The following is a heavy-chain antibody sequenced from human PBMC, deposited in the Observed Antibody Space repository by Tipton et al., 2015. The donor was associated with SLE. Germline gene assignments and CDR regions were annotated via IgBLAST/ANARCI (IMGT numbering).Heavy chain of an antibody. V-gene: IGHV3-30*04. CDR3: ARGFDFWRAFEY. CDR2: VSFDESNK. Sequence: RSLRLSCAASGFIFSDYAMHWVRQAPGKGLEWVAAVSFDESNKEYTDSVKGRFTISRDNSKNTLELQMHSLRVEDTALYYCARGFDFWRAFEYWGQGARVTVSS. J-gene: IGHJ4*02. CDR1: GFIFSDYA. D-gene: IGHD3-3*01.